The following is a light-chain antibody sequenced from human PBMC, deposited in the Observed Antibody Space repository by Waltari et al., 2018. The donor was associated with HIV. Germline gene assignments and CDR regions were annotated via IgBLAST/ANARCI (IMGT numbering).Light chain of an antibody. Sequence: QSALTQPASVSGSPGQSITISCTGPTDIGPFNSVSSYQVHPGHAPKLIMFDVTRRPSWVSSRFSGSKSANAASLTISDLRPEDEADYYCSSYSPTLMFGGGTHLTVL. J-gene: IGLJ3*02. CDR3: SSYSPTLM. CDR2: DVT. CDR1: TDIGPFNS. V-gene: IGLV2-14*03.